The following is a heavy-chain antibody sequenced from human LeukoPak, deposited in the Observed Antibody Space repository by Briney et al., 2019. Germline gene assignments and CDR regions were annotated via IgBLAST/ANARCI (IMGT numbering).Heavy chain of an antibody. V-gene: IGHV4-59*01. Sequence: TSETLSLTCTVSGGSISSYYWSWIRQPPGKGLEWIGYIYYSGSTNYNPSLKSRVTISVDTSNNQFSLKLSSVTAADTAVYYCARARTIFDYWGQGTLVTVSS. D-gene: IGHD1-7*01. CDR1: GGSISSYY. CDR2: IYYSGST. J-gene: IGHJ4*02. CDR3: ARARTIFDY.